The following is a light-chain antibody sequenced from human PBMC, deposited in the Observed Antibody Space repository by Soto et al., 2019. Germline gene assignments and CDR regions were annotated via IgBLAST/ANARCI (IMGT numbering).Light chain of an antibody. J-gene: IGKJ1*01. CDR1: QDIRND. CDR2: AAF. Sequence: AIQMTQSPSSLSASVGDRVTITCRVSQDIRNDLAWYQQKPGQAPHLLIFAAFNLQSGVPSRFSGGGSGTHFTLTISSLQPDDFATYYCLQYYNFSWTFGQGTKVDIK. CDR3: LQYYNFSWT. V-gene: IGKV1-6*01.